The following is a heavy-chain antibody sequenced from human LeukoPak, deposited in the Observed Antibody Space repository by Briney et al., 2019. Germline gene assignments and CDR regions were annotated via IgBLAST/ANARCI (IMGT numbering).Heavy chain of an antibody. CDR1: GGSISSYY. V-gene: IGHV4-4*07. CDR3: ARDLAVPAAMLGYYYYYGMDV. CDR2: IYTSGST. D-gene: IGHD2-2*01. Sequence: PSETLSLTCTVSGGSISSYYWSWIRQPAGKGLEWIGRIYTSGSTNYNPSLTSRVTMSVDTSKNQFSLKLSSVTAADTAVYYCARDLAVPAAMLGYYYYYGMDVWGQGTTVTVSS. J-gene: IGHJ6*02.